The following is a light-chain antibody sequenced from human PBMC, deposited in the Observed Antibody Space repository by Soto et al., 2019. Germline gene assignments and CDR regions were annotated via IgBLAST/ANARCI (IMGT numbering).Light chain of an antibody. CDR3: QQYDNLPLT. J-gene: IGKJ5*01. Sequence: DIQMTQSPSTLSASVGDTVTITLRASQSLNRWLAWYQQKPGKAPKLLIYDASSLQSGVPSRFSGSGSGTDFTFTISSLQPEDIATYYCQQYDNLPLTFGQGTRLEIK. CDR1: QSLNRW. CDR2: DAS. V-gene: IGKV1-5*01.